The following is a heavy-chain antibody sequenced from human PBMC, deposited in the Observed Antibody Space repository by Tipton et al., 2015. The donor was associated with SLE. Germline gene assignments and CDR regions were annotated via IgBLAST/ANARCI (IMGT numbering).Heavy chain of an antibody. J-gene: IGHJ3*02. CDR3: ARGTYYDFWSGPHDAFDI. Sequence: TLSLTCAVYGGSISSSSYYWGWIRQPPGKGVEWIGEIYHRGSTNYNPSLKSRVTISVDTSKNQFSLKLRSVTAADTAVYYCARGTYYDFWSGPHDAFDIWGQGSMVTVSS. CDR1: GGSISSSSYY. CDR2: IYHRGST. V-gene: IGHV4-39*07. D-gene: IGHD3-3*01.